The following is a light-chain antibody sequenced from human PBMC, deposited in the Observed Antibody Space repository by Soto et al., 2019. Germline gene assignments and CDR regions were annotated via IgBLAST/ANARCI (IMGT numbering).Light chain of an antibody. Sequence: QSALTQPRSVSGSPGQSVTISCTGTSRDVGGYNYVSWYQQHPGKAPKLMIYDVSKRPSAVPDRFSGSKSGNTASLTISGLQAEDEADYYCCSYAGSYTSRVFGGGTQLTVL. CDR1: SRDVGGYNY. CDR2: DVS. J-gene: IGLJ2*01. V-gene: IGLV2-11*01. CDR3: CSYAGSYTSRV.